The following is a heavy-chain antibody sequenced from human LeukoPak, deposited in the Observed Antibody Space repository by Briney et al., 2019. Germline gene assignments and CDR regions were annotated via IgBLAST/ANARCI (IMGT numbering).Heavy chain of an antibody. Sequence: ASVKVSCKASGGTFSSYAISWVRQAPGQGLEWMGGIIPIFGTANYAQKFQGRVTITADESTSTAYMELRSLRSDDTAVYYCARDLRIAAAGIEYWGQGTLVTVSS. D-gene: IGHD6-13*01. CDR1: GGTFSSYA. CDR2: IIPIFGTA. CDR3: ARDLRIAAAGIEY. V-gene: IGHV1-69*13. J-gene: IGHJ4*02.